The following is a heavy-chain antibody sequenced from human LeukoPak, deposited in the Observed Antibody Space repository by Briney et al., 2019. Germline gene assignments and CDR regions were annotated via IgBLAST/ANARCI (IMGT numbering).Heavy chain of an antibody. J-gene: IGHJ5*02. D-gene: IGHD3-9*01. V-gene: IGHV4-31*03. CDR3: ARRLRYFDWSNPSDP. CDR1: GRSFSRGGYY. Sequence: SETLSLTCTVSGRSFSRGGYYCGWIRQHPGKGLEWIGYTYYSGSTYYNPSLKSRVPISVDTSKNKFSLKLSSVTAADTAVYYCARRLRYFDWSNPSDPWGQGTLVTVSS. CDR2: TYYSGST.